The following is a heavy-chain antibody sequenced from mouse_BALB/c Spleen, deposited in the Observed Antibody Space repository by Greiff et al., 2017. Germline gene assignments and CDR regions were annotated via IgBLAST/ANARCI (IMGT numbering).Heavy chain of an antibody. CDR1: GFSLTSYG. CDR3: ARNYYGSSPHWYFDV. D-gene: IGHD1-1*01. J-gene: IGHJ1*01. Sequence: VHLVESGPGLVAPSQSLSITCTVSGFSLTSYGVHWVRQSPGKGLEWLGVIWSGGSTDYNAAFISRLSISKDNSKSQVFFKMNSLQANDTAIYYCARNYYGSSPHWYFDVWGAGTTVTVSS. V-gene: IGHV2-2*02. CDR2: IWSGGST.